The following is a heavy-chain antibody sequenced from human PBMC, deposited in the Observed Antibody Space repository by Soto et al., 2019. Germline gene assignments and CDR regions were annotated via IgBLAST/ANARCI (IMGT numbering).Heavy chain of an antibody. CDR1: GYTFTSYG. J-gene: IGHJ4*02. Sequence: QVQLVQSGAEVKKPGASVKVSCKASGYTFTSYGISWVRQAPGHGLEWMGWISAYNGNTNYAQKLRGRVTMPTYTSTSTAFMELRSLRSDDTAVYYGARLPASITMVRGVYYFDYWGQGTLVTVSS. V-gene: IGHV1-18*01. CDR2: ISAYNGNT. D-gene: IGHD3-10*01. CDR3: ARLPASITMVRGVYYFDY.